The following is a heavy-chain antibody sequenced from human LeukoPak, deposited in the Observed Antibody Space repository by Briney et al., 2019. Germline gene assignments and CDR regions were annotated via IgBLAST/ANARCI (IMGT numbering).Heavy chain of an antibody. CDR3: AREALPHYHYGMGV. CDR1: GFTFSSYG. Sequence: GGSLRLSCAASGFTFSSYGMHWVRQAPGKGLEWVAVISYDGSNKYYADSVKGRFTISRDNSKNTLYLQMNSLRAEGTAVYYCAREALPHYHYGMGVWGQGTTVTVSS. J-gene: IGHJ6*02. CDR2: ISYDGSNK. D-gene: IGHD1-26*01. V-gene: IGHV3-30*03.